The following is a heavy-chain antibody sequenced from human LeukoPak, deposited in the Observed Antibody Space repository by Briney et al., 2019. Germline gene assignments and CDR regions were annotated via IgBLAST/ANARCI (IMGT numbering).Heavy chain of an antibody. CDR1: GVTFSSYA. Sequence: ASVKVSCKASGVTFSSYAISWVRQAPGQGLEWMGGIIPILGTANYAQKFQGRVTITADESTSTAYMELSSLRSEDTAVYYCARGDTMIVVPAFDYWGQGTLVTVSS. V-gene: IGHV1-69*13. CDR3: ARGDTMIVVPAFDY. D-gene: IGHD3-22*01. J-gene: IGHJ4*02. CDR2: IIPILGTA.